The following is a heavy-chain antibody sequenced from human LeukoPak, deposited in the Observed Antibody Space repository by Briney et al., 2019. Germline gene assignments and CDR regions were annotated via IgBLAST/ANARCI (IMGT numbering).Heavy chain of an antibody. CDR2: ISWNSGSI. D-gene: IGHD1-26*01. CDR1: GFTFDDYA. CDR3: AKGGYYPYYYYYMDV. J-gene: IGHJ6*03. V-gene: IGHV3-9*01. Sequence: GRSLRLSCAASGFTFDDYAMHWVRQAPGKGLEWVSGISWNSGSIGYADSVKGRFTISRDNAKNSLYLRMNSLRAEDTALYYCAKGGYYPYYYYYMDVWGKGTTVTVSS.